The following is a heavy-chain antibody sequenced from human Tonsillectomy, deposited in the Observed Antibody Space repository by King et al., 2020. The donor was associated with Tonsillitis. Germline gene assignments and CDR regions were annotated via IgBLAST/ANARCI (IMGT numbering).Heavy chain of an antibody. Sequence: VQLVESGGGVVQPGRSLRLSCAASGFTFSSYGMHWVRQAPGKGLEWVSVISDDGSNKFYADSVKGRFTISRDNFKNRLYLQMNSLRAEDTAVYYCARDYLMGEPPIHHMDIFGDWGQGTLVTVSS. D-gene: IGHD5-12*01. CDR2: ISDDGSNK. CDR1: GFTFSSYG. CDR3: ARDYLMGEPPIHHMDIFGD. J-gene: IGHJ4*02. V-gene: IGHV3-33*05.